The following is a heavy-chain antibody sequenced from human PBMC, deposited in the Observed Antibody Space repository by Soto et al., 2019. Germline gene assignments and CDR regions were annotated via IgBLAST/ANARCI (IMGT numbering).Heavy chain of an antibody. V-gene: IGHV3-21*01. CDR1: GFTFSSYS. Sequence: GGSLRLSCAASGFTFSSYSMNWVRQAPGKGLEWVSSISSSGNYIYYADSVKGRFTISRDNSKNTLYLQMNSLRAEDTAVYHCARVQGRWYGSGSYEGLDVWGQGTTVTVSS. CDR3: ARVQGRWYGSGSYEGLDV. J-gene: IGHJ6*02. D-gene: IGHD3-10*01. CDR2: ISSSGNYI.